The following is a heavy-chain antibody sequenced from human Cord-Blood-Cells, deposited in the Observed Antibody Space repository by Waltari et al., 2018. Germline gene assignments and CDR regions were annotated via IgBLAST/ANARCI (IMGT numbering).Heavy chain of an antibody. D-gene: IGHD6-6*01. J-gene: IGHJ4*02. CDR3: ARGIYSSSSYYFDY. CDR1: GYTFTSYD. V-gene: IGHV1-8*01. Sequence: QVKLVPSGAEVKKPGASVQVSCKASGYTFTSYDTNWVRQATGQGLEWMGWMNPNSGNTGYAQKFQGRVTMTRNTSISTAYMELSSLRSEDTAVYYCARGIYSSSSYYFDYWGQGTLVTVSS. CDR2: MNPNSGNT.